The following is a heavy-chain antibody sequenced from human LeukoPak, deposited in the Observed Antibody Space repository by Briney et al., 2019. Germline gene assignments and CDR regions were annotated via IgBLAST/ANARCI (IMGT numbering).Heavy chain of an antibody. D-gene: IGHD6-19*01. CDR2: INSDGSST. J-gene: IGHJ4*02. CDR3: GRSGGYSSGWTIFDY. Sequence: GGSLRLSCAASGFTFSSHWMHWVRQVPGKGLVWVSRINSDGSSTSYADSVKGRFTISRDNAKNTLYLQMNSLRAEDTAVYYCGRSGGYSSGWTIFDYWGQGTLVTVSS. V-gene: IGHV3-74*01. CDR1: GFTFSSHW.